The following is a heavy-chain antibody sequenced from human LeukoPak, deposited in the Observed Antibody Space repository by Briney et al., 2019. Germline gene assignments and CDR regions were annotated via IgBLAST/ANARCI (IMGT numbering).Heavy chain of an antibody. V-gene: IGHV3-30*02. Sequence: GGSLRLSCAASGFTFSSYGMHWVRQAPGKGLEWVAFIRYDGSNKYYADSVKGRFTISRDNAKNTVYLQMNSLRAEDSAVYYCGRLGQGINWFDTWGQGTLVTVSS. J-gene: IGHJ5*02. D-gene: IGHD3-3*02. CDR2: IRYDGSNK. CDR3: GRLGQGINWFDT. CDR1: GFTFSSYG.